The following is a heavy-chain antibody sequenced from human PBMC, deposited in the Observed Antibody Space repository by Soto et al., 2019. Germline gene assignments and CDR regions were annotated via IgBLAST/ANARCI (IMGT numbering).Heavy chain of an antibody. V-gene: IGHV3-74*01. CDR1: GFTFSDYW. CDR2: IRGDGSST. J-gene: IGHJ2*01. CDR3: ARVAVDAPRSWYFDL. D-gene: IGHD6-19*01. Sequence: EVQLVESGGGLVQPGGSRRLSCAASGFTFSDYWMHWFRQAPGKGLVWVSRIRGDGSSTSHADSVKGRLTISRDNAKDTLYLHMNSLTVEDTAIYYCARVAVDAPRSWYFDLWGRGTLVTVSS.